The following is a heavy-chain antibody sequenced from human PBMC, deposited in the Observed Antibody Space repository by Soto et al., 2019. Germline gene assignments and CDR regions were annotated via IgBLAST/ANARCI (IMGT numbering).Heavy chain of an antibody. D-gene: IGHD3-3*01. V-gene: IGHV3-48*02. Sequence: GGSLRLSCEASGFSFSPYGMNWVRQAPGRGLEWISYISSTSTTMYYSDSVKGRCAISRDDARNSLSLEMNYLRDDDTAVYYCATDLSAIAYGLDVWGQGTTVTVSS. CDR3: ATDLSAIAYGLDV. CDR2: ISSTSTTM. J-gene: IGHJ6*02. CDR1: GFSFSPYG.